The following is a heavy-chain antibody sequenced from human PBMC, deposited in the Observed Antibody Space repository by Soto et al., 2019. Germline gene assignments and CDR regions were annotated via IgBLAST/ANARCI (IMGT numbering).Heavy chain of an antibody. V-gene: IGHV4-31*03. Sequence: QVQLQESGPGLVKPSQTLSLTCTVSGGSIRSDLYYWSWIRQHPEKGLEWIGYIYYSGTTHYNPSLKSRVTISGDTSKNQFSLKLSSVTAADTAVYYCARGSHCSAGSHLRCWFDLWRQGTLVTVSS. CDR3: ARGSHCSAGSHLRCWFDL. CDR2: IYYSGTT. CDR1: GGSIRSDLYY. J-gene: IGHJ5*02. D-gene: IGHD2-15*01.